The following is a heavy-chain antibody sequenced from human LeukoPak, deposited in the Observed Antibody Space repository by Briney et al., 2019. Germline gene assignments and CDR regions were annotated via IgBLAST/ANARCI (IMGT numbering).Heavy chain of an antibody. CDR2: IYPGDSDT. Sequence: ESLKISCKGSGYSFTSYWIGWVRQMPGKGLEWMGIIYPGDSDTRYSPSFQGQVTISADKSISTAYLQWSSLKASDTAMYYCARHTHIVGATWAFDYWGQGTLVTVS. D-gene: IGHD1-26*01. J-gene: IGHJ4*02. CDR3: ARHTHIVGATWAFDY. CDR1: GYSFTSYW. V-gene: IGHV5-51*01.